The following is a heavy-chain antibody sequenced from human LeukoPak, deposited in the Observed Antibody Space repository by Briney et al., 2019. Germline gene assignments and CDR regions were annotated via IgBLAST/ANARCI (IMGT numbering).Heavy chain of an antibody. D-gene: IGHD3-10*01. CDR1: GFTFSTYG. J-gene: IGHJ4*02. V-gene: IGHV3-30*18. Sequence: AGMSLRLSCAASGFTFSTYGMHWVRQAPGKGLDWVALISYDGSNKYYADSVKGRFTISRDNSKNTLYLQMNSLRTEDTAVYYCAKAWTTMVLDYWGQGALVTVSS. CDR2: ISYDGSNK. CDR3: AKAWTTMVLDY.